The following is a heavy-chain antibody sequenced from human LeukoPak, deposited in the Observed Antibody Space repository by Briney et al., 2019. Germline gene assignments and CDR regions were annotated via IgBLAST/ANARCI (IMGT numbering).Heavy chain of an antibody. J-gene: IGHJ4*02. Sequence: SETLSLTCTVSGGSISSSSYYWGWIRQPPGTGLEWLGSIYYSGSTYYNPSLKSRVTISENTSKNQFSLKLSSVTAADTAVYYCARDFSGDFWSGYYMGPFDYWGQGTLVTVSS. V-gene: IGHV4-39*07. CDR3: ARDFSGDFWSGYYMGPFDY. CDR2: IYYSGST. D-gene: IGHD3-3*01. CDR1: GGSISSSSYY.